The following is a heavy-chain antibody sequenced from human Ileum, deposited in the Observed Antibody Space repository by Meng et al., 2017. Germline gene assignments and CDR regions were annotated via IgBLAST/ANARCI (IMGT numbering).Heavy chain of an antibody. Sequence: HVQLVEVGGGLVKPGGSLRLSWAASGITFSDYYMSWIRQAPGKGLEWVSYISNSGSNIYYVDSVKGRFTISRDNAKNSLYLQMNSLRAEDTAVYYCATLSYSSLGYWGQGTLVTVSS. J-gene: IGHJ4*02. CDR2: ISNSGSNI. D-gene: IGHD1-26*01. CDR3: ATLSYSSLGY. V-gene: IGHV3-11*01. CDR1: GITFSDYY.